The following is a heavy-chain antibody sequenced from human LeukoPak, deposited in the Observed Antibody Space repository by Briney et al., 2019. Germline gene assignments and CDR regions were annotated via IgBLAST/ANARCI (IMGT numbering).Heavy chain of an antibody. Sequence: GGSLRLSCAASGFTFSSYAMSWVRQAPGKGLEWVSAISSSSSTIYYADSVKGRFTISRDNAKNSLYLQMNSLRAEDTAVYYCARDPPYYDSSGYPDYWGQGTLVTVSS. D-gene: IGHD3-22*01. CDR3: ARDPPYYDSSGYPDY. CDR2: ISSSSSTI. CDR1: GFTFSSYA. V-gene: IGHV3-48*01. J-gene: IGHJ4*02.